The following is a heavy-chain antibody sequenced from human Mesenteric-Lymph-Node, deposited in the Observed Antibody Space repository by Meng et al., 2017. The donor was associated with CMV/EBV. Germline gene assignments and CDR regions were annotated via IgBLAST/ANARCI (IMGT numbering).Heavy chain of an antibody. J-gene: IGHJ6*02. Sequence: GGSLRLSCAASGFTFNTYALNWVRQAPGKGLEWVSGISASGDLTYYADSVKGRFTVSRDASKNTLYLQMHSLRAEDTAIYYCARGGVKVFYFNGLDVWGQGTTVTVSS. CDR2: ISASGDLT. CDR1: GFTFNTYA. D-gene: IGHD3-10*01. CDR3: ARGGVKVFYFNGLDV. V-gene: IGHV3-23*01.